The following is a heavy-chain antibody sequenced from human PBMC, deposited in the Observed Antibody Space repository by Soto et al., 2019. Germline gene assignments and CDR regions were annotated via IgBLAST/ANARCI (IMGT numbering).Heavy chain of an antibody. V-gene: IGHV3-23*01. CDR1: GFTFSSYA. Sequence: GGSLRLSCAASGFTFSSYAMSWVRQAPGKGLEWVSAISGRGGSTYYADSVKGRFTISRDNSKNTLYLQMNSLRAEDTAVYYCAKDAVAAHYYYYYMDVWGKGTTVTVSS. CDR2: ISGRGGST. J-gene: IGHJ6*03. D-gene: IGHD2-15*01. CDR3: AKDAVAAHYYYYYMDV.